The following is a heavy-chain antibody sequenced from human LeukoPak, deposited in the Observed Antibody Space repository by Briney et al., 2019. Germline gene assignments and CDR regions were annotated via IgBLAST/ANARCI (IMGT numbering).Heavy chain of an antibody. CDR2: ISGSGGSA. D-gene: IGHD2-2*01. CDR1: GFTFSSYA. V-gene: IGHV3-23*01. J-gene: IGHJ4*02. Sequence: QTGGSLRLSCAASGFTFSSYAMSWVRQAPGKGLEWVSAISGSGGSAYYADSVKGRFTISRDNSKNTLYLQMNSLRAEDTAVYYCAKDRYCSSTSCRIIDYWGQGTLVTVSS. CDR3: AKDRYCSSTSCRIIDY.